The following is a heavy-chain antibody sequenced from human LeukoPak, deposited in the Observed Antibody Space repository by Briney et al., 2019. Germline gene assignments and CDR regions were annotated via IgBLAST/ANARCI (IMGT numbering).Heavy chain of an antibody. V-gene: IGHV3-53*01. J-gene: IGHJ4*02. D-gene: IGHD5-18*01. Sequence: PGGSLRLSCAASGFTVSSNYMSWVRQAPGKGLEWVSVIYSGGSTYYADSVKGRFTISRDNSKNTLYLQMNSLRAEDTAVYYCATTRQAYSYGFLDYWGQGTLVTVSS. CDR2: IYSGGST. CDR1: GFTVSSNY. CDR3: ATTRQAYSYGFLDY.